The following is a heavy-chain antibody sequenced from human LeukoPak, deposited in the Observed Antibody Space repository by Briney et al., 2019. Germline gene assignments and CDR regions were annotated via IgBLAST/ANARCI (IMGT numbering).Heavy chain of an antibody. D-gene: IGHD1-26*01. J-gene: IGHJ4*02. Sequence: GESLQISCKGSGYSFTSYWISWVRQMPGKGLEWMGIIYPGDSDTRYSPSFQGQVTISADKSISTAYLQWSSLKASDTAIYFCARQDGSYYPFDNWGQGTLVTVSS. CDR1: GYSFTSYW. CDR2: IYPGDSDT. CDR3: ARQDGSYYPFDN. V-gene: IGHV5-51*01.